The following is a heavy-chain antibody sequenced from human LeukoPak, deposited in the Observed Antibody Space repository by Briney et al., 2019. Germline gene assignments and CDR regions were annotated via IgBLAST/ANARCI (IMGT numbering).Heavy chain of an antibody. CDR2: ISAYNGNT. J-gene: IGHJ4*02. V-gene: IGHV1-18*01. CDR1: GYTFTSYG. Sequence: GASVKVSCKASGYTFTSYGISWVRQAPGQGLEWMGWISAYNGNTNYAQKLQGRVTMTADTSTSTAYMELSRLRSDDTAVYYCARTSGTLSIDYWGQGTLVTVSS. D-gene: IGHD3-10*01. CDR3: ARTSGTLSIDY.